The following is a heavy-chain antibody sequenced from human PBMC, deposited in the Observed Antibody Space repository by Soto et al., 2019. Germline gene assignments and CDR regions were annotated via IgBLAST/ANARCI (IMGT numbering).Heavy chain of an antibody. CDR2: IYYSGST. D-gene: IGHD2-21*02. V-gene: IGHV4-39*01. CDR3: AGLDVVVTAISYWYFDL. CDR1: GGSISSSSYY. J-gene: IGHJ2*01. Sequence: SETLSLTCTVSGGSISSSSYYWGWIRQPPGKGLEWIGSIYYSGSTYYNPSLKSRVTISVDTSKNQFSLKLSSVTAADTAVYYCAGLDVVVTAISYWYFDLWGRGTLVTVSS.